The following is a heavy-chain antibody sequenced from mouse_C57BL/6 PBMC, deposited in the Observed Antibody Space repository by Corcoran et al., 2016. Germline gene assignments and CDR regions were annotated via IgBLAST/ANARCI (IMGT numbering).Heavy chain of an antibody. CDR3: ARGDYYGSTYGRFAY. J-gene: IGHJ3*01. D-gene: IGHD1-1*01. Sequence: QVQLQQSGAELARPGASVKLSCKASGSTFTSYGLSWVKQRTGQGLEWIGEIYPRSGNTYYTEKFKGKATMTADKSSSTAYMELRSLTSEDSAVYFWARGDYYGSTYGRFAYWGQGTLVTVSA. V-gene: IGHV1-81*01. CDR2: IYPRSGNT. CDR1: GSTFTSYG.